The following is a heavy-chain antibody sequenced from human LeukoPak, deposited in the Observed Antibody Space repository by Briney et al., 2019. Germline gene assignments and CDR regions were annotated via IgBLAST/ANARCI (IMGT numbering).Heavy chain of an antibody. V-gene: IGHV3-33*01. J-gene: IGHJ4*02. Sequence: PGRSLRLSCGASGFTFSSYGMHWVRQAPGKGLEWVAVTWYNGNNKNYADSVKGRFTISRDNSKNTLYLEMSSLRAEDTAVYYCARDKSWGKYLDYWGQGTLVTVSS. CDR1: GFTFSSYG. CDR2: TWYNGNNK. D-gene: IGHD6-13*01. CDR3: ARDKSWGKYLDY.